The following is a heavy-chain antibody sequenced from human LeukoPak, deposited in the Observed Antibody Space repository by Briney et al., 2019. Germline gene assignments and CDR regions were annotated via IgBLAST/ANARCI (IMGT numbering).Heavy chain of an antibody. CDR1: EFTFTIYT. CDR3: ARAPYGDYAVDY. D-gene: IGHD4-17*01. V-gene: IGHV3-30*04. CDR2: ISNDGGNL. Sequence: GGSLGLSCAASEFTFTIYTMHWVRQAPGKGLEWAAGISNDGGNLYYADSVKGRFTISRDISTDTLWLQMDSLRTEDTAVYYCARAPYGDYAVDYWGQGTLVTVSS. J-gene: IGHJ4*02.